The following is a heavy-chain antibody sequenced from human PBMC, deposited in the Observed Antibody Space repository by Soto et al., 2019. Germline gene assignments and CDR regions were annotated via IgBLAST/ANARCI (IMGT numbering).Heavy chain of an antibody. V-gene: IGHV3-43*01. CDR3: AKVVGCSGGSCYQPNYGMDV. CDR2: ISWDGGST. Sequence: PGWSLRLCCAASGFTFDDYTMPWVRQAPGKGLEWVSLISWDGGSTYYADSVKGRFTISRDNSKNSLYLQMNSLRTEDTALYYCAKVVGCSGGSCYQPNYGMDVWGQGTTVTVSS. CDR1: GFTFDDYT. D-gene: IGHD2-15*01. J-gene: IGHJ6*02.